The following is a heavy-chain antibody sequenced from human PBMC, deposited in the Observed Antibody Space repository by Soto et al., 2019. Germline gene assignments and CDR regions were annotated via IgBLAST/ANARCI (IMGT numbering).Heavy chain of an antibody. D-gene: IGHD3-22*01. CDR2: VHYSGST. J-gene: IGHJ5*02. CDR1: RDVICRFH. V-gene: IGHV4-59*07. Sequence: PSSAPAVTRTPSRDVICRFHREKNRQPPGRGLEWIGYVHYSGSTNYNPSLKSRVTISVDTSKNQISLNLSSVTAADTAVYYCARSGFYYDMDPSKGWLDPWGQG. CDR3: ARSGFYYDMDPSKGWLDP.